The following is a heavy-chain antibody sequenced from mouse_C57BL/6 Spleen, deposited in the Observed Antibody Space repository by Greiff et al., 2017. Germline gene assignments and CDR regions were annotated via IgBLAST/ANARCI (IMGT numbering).Heavy chain of an antibody. J-gene: IGHJ2*01. CDR2: INPSSGYT. D-gene: IGHD1-1*02. CDR3: ARGDGGDFDY. V-gene: IGHV1-7*01. CDR1: GYTFTSYW. Sequence: VQLQQSGAELAKPGASVKLSCKASGYTFTSYWMHWVKQRPGQGLEWIGYINPSSGYTKYNQKFKDKATWTADKSSSTAYMQLSSLTYEDSAVYYCARGDGGDFDYWGQGTTLTVSS.